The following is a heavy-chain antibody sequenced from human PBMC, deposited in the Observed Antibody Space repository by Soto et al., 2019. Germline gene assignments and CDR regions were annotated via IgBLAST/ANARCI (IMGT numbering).Heavy chain of an antibody. D-gene: IGHD3-10*01. J-gene: IGHJ5*02. CDR2: INVYNGNT. Sequence: QVQLVQSGGEVKKPGASVKVSCKASGYTFTNYGISWVRQAPGQGLEWMGWINVYNGNTKYAQKVQGRVPMTTDTSTSTAYMELRSLRSDDTAVYYCARGVGSGSYYNQYNWFDPWGQGTLVTVSS. V-gene: IGHV1-18*01. CDR3: ARGVGSGSYYNQYNWFDP. CDR1: GYTFTNYG.